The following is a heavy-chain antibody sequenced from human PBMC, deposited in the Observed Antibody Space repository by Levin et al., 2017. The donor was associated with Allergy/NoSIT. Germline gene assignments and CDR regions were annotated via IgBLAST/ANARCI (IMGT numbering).Heavy chain of an antibody. D-gene: IGHD3-10*01. CDR3: ARDVTMGGEA. CDR1: GFSFSTSW. J-gene: IGHJ5*02. Sequence: TGGSLRLSCAVSGFSFSTSWMSWVRQAPGKGLEWVANIKEDGSVKYYVDSVKGRFTVSRDNAKNSLYLQMDDLRGEDTALYYCARDVTMGGEAWGQGTLVTVSS. CDR2: IKEDGSVK. V-gene: IGHV3-7*03.